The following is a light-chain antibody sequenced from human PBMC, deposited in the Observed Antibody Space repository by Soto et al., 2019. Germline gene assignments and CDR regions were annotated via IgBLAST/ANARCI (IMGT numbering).Light chain of an antibody. CDR3: CSYAGTSYG. J-gene: IGLJ1*01. Sequence: QSVLTQPASVSGSPGQSTTISCTGTSSDVGSYDAVSWYQHHPGKVPKLMIYEVNKRPSGVSYRFSGSKSGNTASLTISGLQAEDEADYYCCSYAGTSYGFGSGTKVTVL. V-gene: IGLV2-23*02. CDR1: SSDVGSYDA. CDR2: EVN.